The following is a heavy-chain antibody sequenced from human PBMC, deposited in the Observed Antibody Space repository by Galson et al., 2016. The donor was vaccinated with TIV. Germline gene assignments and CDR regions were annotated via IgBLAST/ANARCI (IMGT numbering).Heavy chain of an antibody. CDR1: GFIFSIYG. D-gene: IGHD4-17*01. CDR3: AEVGARGYGDYPYYLEY. CDR2: ISFDGNNQ. Sequence: SLRLSCAASGFIFSIYGMHWVRQAPGKGLEWVTLISFDGNNQYYADSVKGRFTSSRDNSKNTMYLHMNSLRTEDTAVYYCAEVGARGYGDYPYYLEYWGQGTLVTVSS. J-gene: IGHJ4*02. V-gene: IGHV3-30*03.